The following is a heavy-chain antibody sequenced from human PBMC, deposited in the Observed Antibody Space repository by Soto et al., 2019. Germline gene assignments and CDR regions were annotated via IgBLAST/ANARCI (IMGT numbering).Heavy chain of an antibody. CDR1: GDSIISGAYY. V-gene: IGHV4-31*03. Sequence: SATLSLTCTVSGDSIISGAYYWSWIRQHPGKGLEWIGYIYYSGSTYYNPSLKSRVTISVDTSKNQFSLKLSSVTAADTAVYYCARVFGFGGMDVWGQGTTVT. CDR2: IYYSGST. D-gene: IGHD3-10*01. CDR3: ARVFGFGGMDV. J-gene: IGHJ6*02.